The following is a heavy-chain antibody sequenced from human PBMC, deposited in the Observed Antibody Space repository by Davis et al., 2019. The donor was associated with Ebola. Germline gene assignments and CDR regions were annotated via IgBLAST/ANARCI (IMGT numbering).Heavy chain of an antibody. Sequence: PGGSLRLSCAASGFTFSSYAMSWVRQAPGKGLEWVSAISGSGGSTYYADSVKGRFTISRDNSKNTLYLQMNSLRAEDTAVYYCAKNLAYCGGDCYSDVRDDYWGQGTLVTVSS. J-gene: IGHJ4*02. CDR3: AKNLAYCGGDCYSDVRDDY. CDR2: ISGSGGST. CDR1: GFTFSSYA. D-gene: IGHD2-21*02. V-gene: IGHV3-23*01.